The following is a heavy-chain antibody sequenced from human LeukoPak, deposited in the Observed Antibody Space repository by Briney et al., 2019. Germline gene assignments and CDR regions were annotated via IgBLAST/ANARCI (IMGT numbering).Heavy chain of an antibody. V-gene: IGHV4-30-4*08. CDR3: ARVTGGLASDY. J-gene: IGHJ4*02. D-gene: IGHD2-21*01. Sequence: NPSQTLSLTCTVSGGSISSGDYYWSWIRQPPGKGLEWIGYIYYSGSIYYNPSLKSRVTISVDTSKNQFSLKLSSVTAADTAVYYCARVTGGLASDYWGQGTLVTVSS. CDR1: GGSISSGDYY. CDR2: IYYSGSI.